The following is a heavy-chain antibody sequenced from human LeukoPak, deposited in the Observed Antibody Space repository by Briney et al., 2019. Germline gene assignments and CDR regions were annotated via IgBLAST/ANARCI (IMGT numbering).Heavy chain of an antibody. D-gene: IGHD3-3*01. Sequence: SETLSLTCTVSGGSTSSYYWSWIRQPPGKGLEWIGYLYYSGSTNYNPSLKSRVTISVDTSENQFSLKLSSVTAADTAVYYCARLGGFWSGYPFDYWGQGTLVTVSS. CDR3: ARLGGFWSGYPFDY. CDR2: LYYSGST. J-gene: IGHJ4*02. V-gene: IGHV4-59*12. CDR1: GGSTSSYY.